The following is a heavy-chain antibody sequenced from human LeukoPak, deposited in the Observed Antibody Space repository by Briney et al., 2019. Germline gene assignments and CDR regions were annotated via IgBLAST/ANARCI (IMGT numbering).Heavy chain of an antibody. CDR2: IFPSDSDT. D-gene: IGHD4-23*01. CDR3: VRQLSLGGNWFDV. CDR1: GYSFTTFW. J-gene: IGHJ5*02. Sequence: GESLKISCKGSGYSFTTFWIGWVRQMPGKGLEWMGIIFPSDSDTRYSPSFQGQVTISADKSISTAHLQWSSLKASDTAMYYCVRQLSLGGNWFDVWGQGTLVTVSS. V-gene: IGHV5-51*01.